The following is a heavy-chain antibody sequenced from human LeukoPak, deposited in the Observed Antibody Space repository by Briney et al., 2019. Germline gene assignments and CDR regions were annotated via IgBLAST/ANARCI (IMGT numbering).Heavy chain of an antibody. J-gene: IGHJ4*02. V-gene: IGHV5-51*01. CDR3: ARRVLDYFEH. D-gene: IGHD4/OR15-4a*01. CDR1: GYSFTSYW. Sequence: GESLKISCKGSGYSFTSYWIGWVRQMPGKGLEWMGIIYPGASDTRYSPSFQGQVTISVDKSISTAYVQWSSLQASDTAMYYCARRVLDYFEHWGQGTLVTVSS. CDR2: IYPGASDT.